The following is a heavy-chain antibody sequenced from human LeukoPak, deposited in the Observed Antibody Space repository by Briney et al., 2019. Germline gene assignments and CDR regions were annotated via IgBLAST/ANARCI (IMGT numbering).Heavy chain of an antibody. CDR2: IYYSGST. J-gene: IGHJ4*02. D-gene: IGHD6-13*01. Sequence: SETLSLTCTVSGGSISSSSYYWGWIRQPPGKGLEWIGSIYYSGSTYYNPSLKSRVTISVDKSKNQFSLKLSSVTAADTAVYHCARGSSWSTFFDYWGQGTLVTVSS. CDR3: ARGSSWSTFFDY. V-gene: IGHV4-39*07. CDR1: GGSISSSSYY.